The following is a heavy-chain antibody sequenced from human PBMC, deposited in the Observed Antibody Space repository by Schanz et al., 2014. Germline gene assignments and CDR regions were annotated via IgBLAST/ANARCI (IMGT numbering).Heavy chain of an antibody. CDR3: VRDSFFAFDY. V-gene: IGHV3-23*01. CDR2: ISGSGGNT. J-gene: IGHJ4*02. Sequence: EVQLLESGGGLVQPGGSLRLSCAASGFTFGDYAMTWVRQAPGKGLEWVSIISGSGGNTYYADAVRGRFTISRDNSKTTVYLQMNSLRAEDTAVYYCVRDSFFAFDYWGQGTLVTVSS. D-gene: IGHD3-3*01. CDR1: GFTFGDYA.